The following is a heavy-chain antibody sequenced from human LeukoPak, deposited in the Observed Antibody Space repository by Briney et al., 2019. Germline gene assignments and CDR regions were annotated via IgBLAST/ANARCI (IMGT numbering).Heavy chain of an antibody. D-gene: IGHD3-9*01. V-gene: IGHV7-4-1*02. J-gene: IGHJ3*02. CDR2: INTNTGNP. Sequence: ASVKVSCKASGYTFTSYAMNWVRQAPGQGLEWMGWINTNTGNPTYAQGFTGRFVFSLDTSVSTAYLQISSLKAEDIAVYYCARGNYHYDILTGTFDIWGQGTMVTVSS. CDR1: GYTFTSYA. CDR3: ARGNYHYDILTGTFDI.